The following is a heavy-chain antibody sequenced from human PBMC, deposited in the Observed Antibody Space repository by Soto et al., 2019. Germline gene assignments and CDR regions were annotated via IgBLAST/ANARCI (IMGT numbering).Heavy chain of an antibody. CDR2: ISYDGSNK. V-gene: IGHV3-30-3*01. CDR3: ARPPVDSYALFDY. J-gene: IGHJ4*02. D-gene: IGHD5-18*01. CDR1: GFTFSSYA. Sequence: QVQLVESVGGVVQPGRSLRLSCAASGFTFSSYAMHWVRQAPGKGLEWVSVISYDGSNKYYADSVKGRFTISRDNSKNTPYLQMNSLRAEDTAVYYCARPPVDSYALFDYWGQGTLVTVSS.